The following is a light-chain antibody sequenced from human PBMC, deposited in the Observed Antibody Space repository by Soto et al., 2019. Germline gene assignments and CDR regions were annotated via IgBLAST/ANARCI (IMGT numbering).Light chain of an antibody. Sequence: IVMTQSPDSLSVSPGDRLTLSCRASQNIYNNLAWYRHKPGQAPRLLISGASTGATGIPARFSGSGCGTEFTLTISSLQSEDFALYYCHQYNSWPPGTFGQGTKVDIK. CDR1: QNIYNN. CDR2: GAS. CDR3: HQYNSWPPGT. J-gene: IGKJ2*01. V-gene: IGKV3-15*01.